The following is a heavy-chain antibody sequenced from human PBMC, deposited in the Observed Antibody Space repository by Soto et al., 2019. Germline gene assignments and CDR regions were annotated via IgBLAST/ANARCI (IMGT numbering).Heavy chain of an antibody. CDR3: ARALGYCINCSGGAYYYMDV. V-gene: IGHV4-4*02. J-gene: IGHJ6*03. CDR2: MYHSGAT. CDR1: SGSISSGNW. Sequence: QVQLQESGPGLVKPSGTLSLTCGVSSGSISSGNWWTWVRQTPGKGLEWIGEMYHSGATNYNPSLKSRVTISVDKSNNQFSLNLRSVTAADTAVYYCARALGYCINCSGGAYYYMDVWGKGTTVTVSS. D-gene: IGHD2-15*01.